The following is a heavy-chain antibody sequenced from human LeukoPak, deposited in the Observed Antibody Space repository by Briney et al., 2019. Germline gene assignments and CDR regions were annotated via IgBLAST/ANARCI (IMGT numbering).Heavy chain of an antibody. Sequence: ASVKVSCKVSGNTFTTYGISWVRQAPGQGLEWMGWISPDNGNTNYAQNLQGRVTLTTDTSTSTAYMELRSLRSDDTAVYYCARLYSSGWYRVDDYWGQGTLVTVSS. CDR1: GNTFTTYG. CDR3: ARLYSSGWYRVDDY. CDR2: ISPDNGNT. D-gene: IGHD6-13*01. V-gene: IGHV1-18*01. J-gene: IGHJ4*02.